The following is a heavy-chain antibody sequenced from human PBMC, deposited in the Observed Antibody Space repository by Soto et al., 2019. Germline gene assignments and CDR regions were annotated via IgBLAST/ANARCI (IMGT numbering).Heavy chain of an antibody. D-gene: IGHD3-10*01. CDR3: VTGDHADY. V-gene: IGHV3-7*03. CDR1: GITTSTYW. J-gene: IGHJ4*02. Sequence: LRLSCAASGITTSTYWMGWFRQAPGRGLDWVATIKHDGTERYYMDPLKGRFTISRDNAINSLYLQMSSLRAEDTAVYFCVTGDHADYWGQGTLVTVS. CDR2: IKHDGTER.